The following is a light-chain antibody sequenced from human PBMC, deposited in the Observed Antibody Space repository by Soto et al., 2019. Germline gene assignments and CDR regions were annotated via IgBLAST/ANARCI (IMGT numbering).Light chain of an antibody. Sequence: QSVLTQPASVSGAPGQTVTISCTGSSANIGAGYVVHWYQQLPGTAPKLLIYDNTNRPSGVSDRFSGSKSGNSASLSITGLQAEDEADYYCNSYDSDLICVFGAGTKLTVL. CDR3: NSYDSDLICV. CDR1: SANIGAGYV. V-gene: IGLV1-40*01. J-gene: IGLJ3*02. CDR2: DNT.